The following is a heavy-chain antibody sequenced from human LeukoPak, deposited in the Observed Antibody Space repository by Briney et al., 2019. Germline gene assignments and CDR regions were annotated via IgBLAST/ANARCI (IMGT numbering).Heavy chain of an antibody. V-gene: IGHV3-48*03. CDR2: ISSSGSTI. D-gene: IGHD3-16*02. CDR1: GFTFSSYE. J-gene: IGHJ3*02. Sequence: GGPLRLSCAASGFTFSSYEMNWVRQAPGKGLEWVSYISSSGSTIYYADSVKGRFTISRDNAKNSLYLQMNSLRAEDTAVYYCARELYDYVWGSYRLDAFDIWGQGTMVTVSS. CDR3: ARELYDYVWGSYRLDAFDI.